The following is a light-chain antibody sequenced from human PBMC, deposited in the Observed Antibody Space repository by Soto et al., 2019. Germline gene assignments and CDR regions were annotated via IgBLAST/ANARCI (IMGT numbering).Light chain of an antibody. V-gene: IGKV2-28*01. J-gene: IGKJ2*01. CDR2: LGF. Sequence: EIVMTQSPPSLTVTPGEPASISCSSSQRLLHSNGNIYLDWYLQKPGQSPQLLIYLGFNRASGVPEKFSGSVAGTDFTLKISRVEAEDADVYYFMQAVQTQYTFGQGTKLEIK. CDR1: QRLLHSNGNIY. CDR3: MQAVQTQYT.